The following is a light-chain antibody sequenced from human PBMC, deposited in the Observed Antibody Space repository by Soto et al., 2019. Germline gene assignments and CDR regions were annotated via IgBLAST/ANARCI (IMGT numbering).Light chain of an antibody. J-gene: IGLJ1*01. CDR3: NSYTSSTTYV. CDR2: DVT. V-gene: IGLV2-11*01. CDR1: SSDVGGYNY. Sequence: QSALTQPRSVSGSPGQSVTISCTGTSSDVGGYNYVSWYQQHPDKAPKLMIYDVTKRPSGVPDRFSGSKSGNTASLTISGLQAEDEADYYCNSYTSSTTYVFGTGTKLTVL.